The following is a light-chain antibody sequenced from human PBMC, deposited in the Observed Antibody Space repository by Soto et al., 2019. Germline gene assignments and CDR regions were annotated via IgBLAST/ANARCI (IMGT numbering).Light chain of an antibody. J-gene: IGLJ3*02. V-gene: IGLV1-44*01. CDR2: SVN. CDR3: AAWDDSLNSGV. Sequence: QSVLTQPPSASGTPGQSITISCSGSSSDIGRNTVNWYQQLPGTAPKLLIYSVNQRPSGVPDRFSGSRSGTSASLAISGLQSEDEADYYCAAWDDSLNSGVFGGGTKVTVL. CDR1: SSDIGRNT.